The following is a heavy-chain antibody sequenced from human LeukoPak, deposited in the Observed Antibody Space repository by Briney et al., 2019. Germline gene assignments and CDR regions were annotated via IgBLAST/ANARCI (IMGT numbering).Heavy chain of an antibody. CDR1: GGSISSSSYY. CDR2: IYYSGST. CDR3: ARQSRSGLAPD. Sequence: SETLSLTCTVSGGSISSSSYYWGWIRQPPGKGLEWIGSIYYSGSTYYNPSLKSRVTISVDTSKNQFSLKLSSVTAADTAVYYCARQSRSGLAPDWGQGTLVTVSS. D-gene: IGHD3-3*01. J-gene: IGHJ4*02. V-gene: IGHV4-39*01.